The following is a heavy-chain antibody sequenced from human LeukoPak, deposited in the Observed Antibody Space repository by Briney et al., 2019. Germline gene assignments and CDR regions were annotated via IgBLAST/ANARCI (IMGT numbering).Heavy chain of an antibody. CDR3: ARSSPYCSGGSCVLPYYYYYGMDV. CDR1: GFTFSSYS. J-gene: IGHJ6*02. Sequence: GGSLRLSCAASGFTFSSYSMNWVRQAPGKGLEWVSYISSSCSTIYYADSVKGRFTISRDNAKNSLYLQMNSLRAEDTAVYYCARSSPYCSGGSCVLPYYYYYGMDVWGQGTTVTVSS. V-gene: IGHV3-48*01. CDR2: ISSSCSTI. D-gene: IGHD2-15*01.